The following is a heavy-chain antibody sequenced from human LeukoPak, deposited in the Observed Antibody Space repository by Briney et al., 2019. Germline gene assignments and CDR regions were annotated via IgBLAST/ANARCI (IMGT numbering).Heavy chain of an antibody. D-gene: IGHD5-18*01. CDR2: IKQDGSEK. CDR1: GFTFSSYW. Sequence: GASLRLSCAASGFTFSSYWMSWVRQAPGKGLEWVANIKQDGSEKYYVDSVKGRFTISRDNAKNSLYLQMNSLRAEDTAVYYCARGGYSRAFDYWGQGTLVTVSS. V-gene: IGHV3-7*01. CDR3: ARGGYSRAFDY. J-gene: IGHJ4*02.